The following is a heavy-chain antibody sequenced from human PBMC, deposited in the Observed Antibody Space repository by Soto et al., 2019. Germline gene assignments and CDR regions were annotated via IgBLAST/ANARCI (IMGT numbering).Heavy chain of an antibody. CDR2: ISGSGGST. D-gene: IGHD6-19*01. V-gene: IGHV3-23*01. CDR1: GFTFSSYA. J-gene: IGHJ4*02. Sequence: PGGSLRLSCAASGFTFSSYAMSWVRQAPGEGLEWVSAISGSGGSTYYADSVKGRFTISRDNSKNTLYLQMNSLRAEDTAVYYCAKVRYSSGWYPDDYWGQGTLVTVS. CDR3: AKVRYSSGWYPDDY.